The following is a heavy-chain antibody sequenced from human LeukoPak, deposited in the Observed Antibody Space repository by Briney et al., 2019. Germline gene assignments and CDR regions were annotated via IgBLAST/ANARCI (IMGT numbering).Heavy chain of an antibody. CDR3: AKAGQNRIAARSANFDY. CDR2: IYYSGST. Sequence: SETLSLTCTVSGGSISSGDDYWSWIRQPPGKGLGWFGYIYYSGSTYYNSSLKSRVTISVDTSKNQFSLKLISVTAADTAVYYCAKAGQNRIAARSANFDYWGQGTLVTVSS. D-gene: IGHD6-6*01. CDR1: GGSISSGDDY. J-gene: IGHJ4*02. V-gene: IGHV4-30-4*08.